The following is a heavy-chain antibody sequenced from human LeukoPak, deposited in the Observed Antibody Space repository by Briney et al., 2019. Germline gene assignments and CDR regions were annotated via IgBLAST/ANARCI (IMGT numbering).Heavy chain of an antibody. CDR1: GGTFSSYA. CDR3: ARDYRSGEWEPRGY. J-gene: IGHJ4*02. CDR2: IIPILGIA. D-gene: IGHD1-26*01. V-gene: IGHV1-69*04. Sequence: GASVKVSCKASGGTFSSYAISWVRQAPGQGLEWMGRIIPILGIANYAQKFQGRVTITADKSTSTAYMELSSLRSEDTAVYYCARDYRSGEWEPRGYWGQGTLVTVSS.